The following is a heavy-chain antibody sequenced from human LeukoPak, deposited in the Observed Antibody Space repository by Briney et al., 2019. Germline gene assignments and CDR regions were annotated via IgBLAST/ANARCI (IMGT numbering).Heavy chain of an antibody. CDR1: GGSISSGGYY. V-gene: IGHV4-31*03. J-gene: IGHJ5*02. D-gene: IGHD3-3*01. CDR3: ARSLLARVNWFDP. Sequence: SETLSLTCTVSGGSISSGGYYWSWIRQHPGKGLEWIGYIYYSGSTYYNPPLKSRVTISVDTSKNQFSLKLSSVTAADTAVYCCARSLLARVNWFDPWGQGTLVTVSS. CDR2: IYYSGST.